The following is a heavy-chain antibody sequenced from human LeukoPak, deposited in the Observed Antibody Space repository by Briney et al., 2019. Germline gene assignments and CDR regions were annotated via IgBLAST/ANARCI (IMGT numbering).Heavy chain of an antibody. J-gene: IGHJ4*02. CDR3: ASLAVAGLSEGY. V-gene: IGHV4-39*01. Sequence: SETLSLTCTVSGGSISSDSYYWAWIRQPPGKGLEWIASIYYSGSTYYNPSLKSRVTISVDTSRNQFPLKLSSVTAADTAVYYCASLAVAGLSEGYWGQGTLVIVSS. D-gene: IGHD6-19*01. CDR2: IYYSGST. CDR1: GGSISSDSYY.